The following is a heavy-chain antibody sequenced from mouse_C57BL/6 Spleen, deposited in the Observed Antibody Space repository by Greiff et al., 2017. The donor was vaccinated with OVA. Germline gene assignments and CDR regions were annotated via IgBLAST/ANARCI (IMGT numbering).Heavy chain of an antibody. D-gene: IGHD2-5*01. Sequence: QVQLQQPGAELVKPGASVKLSCKASGYTFTSYWMHCVKQRPGRGLEWIGRIDPNSGGTKYHEKFKSKATLTVDKPSSISYKQLSSLTSEDSAVYYCARVGETYSNCEAWFADWGQGTMVTVSA. CDR2: IDPNSGGT. J-gene: IGHJ3*01. CDR3: ARVGETYSNCEAWFAD. CDR1: GYTFTSYW. V-gene: IGHV1-72*01.